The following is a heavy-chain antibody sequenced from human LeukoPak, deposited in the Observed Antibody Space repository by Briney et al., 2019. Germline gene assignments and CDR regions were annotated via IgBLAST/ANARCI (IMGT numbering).Heavy chain of an antibody. CDR1: GFTFSSYS. J-gene: IGHJ4*02. V-gene: IGHV3-48*04. D-gene: IGHD3-10*01. Sequence: GSLRLSCAASGFTFSSYSMNWVRQAPGKGLEWVSYISSSSSTIYYADSVKGRFTISRDNAKNSLYLQMNSLRAEDTAVYYCAITYYYGSGSYYNEIWGQGTLVTVSS. CDR2: ISSSSSTI. CDR3: AITYYYGSGSYYNEI.